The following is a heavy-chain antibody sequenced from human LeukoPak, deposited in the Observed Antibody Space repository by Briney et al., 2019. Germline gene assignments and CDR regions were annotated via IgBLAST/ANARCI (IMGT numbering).Heavy chain of an antibody. Sequence: TGGSLRLSCAASGFIFSNYDMHWVRQAPGKGLECVSHISTNGGSTYYAISVKGRFTISRDNSKNTLYLQMGSLRAEDMAVYYCARGRGYIYGYDYWGQGTLVTVSS. J-gene: IGHJ4*02. V-gene: IGHV3-64*01. CDR2: ISTNGGST. CDR1: GFIFSNYD. D-gene: IGHD5-18*01. CDR3: ARGRGYIYGYDY.